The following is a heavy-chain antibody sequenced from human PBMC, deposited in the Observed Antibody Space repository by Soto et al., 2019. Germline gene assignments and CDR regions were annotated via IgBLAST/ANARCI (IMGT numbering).Heavy chain of an antibody. CDR1: GFTVSSSH. CDR3: ARLGPYGSESYSFRYNW. D-gene: IGHD3-10*01. V-gene: IGHV3-53*01. Sequence: AGRSLRLSCTTSGFTVSSSHMSWVRQAPGKGLEWVSVIYSGGSSYYAVSVQGRFSISRDTSKNTVSLQMNSLRGEDTAMYYCARLGPYGSESYSFRYNW. CDR2: IYSGGSS. J-gene: IGHJ5*01.